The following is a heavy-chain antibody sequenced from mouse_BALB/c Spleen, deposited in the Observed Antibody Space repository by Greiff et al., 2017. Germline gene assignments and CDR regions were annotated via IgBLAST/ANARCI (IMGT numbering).Heavy chain of an antibody. CDR1: GYAFTNYL. D-gene: IGHD2-4*01. CDR3: ARRLRQRYYAMDD. J-gene: IGHJ4*01. Sequence: QVQLQQSGAELVRPGTSVKVSCKASGYAFTNYLIEWVKQRPGQGLEWIGVINPGSGGTNYNEKFKGKATLTADKSSSTAYMQLSSLTSDDSAVYFCARRLRQRYYAMDDWGEGTSVTVSS. CDR2: INPGSGGT. V-gene: IGHV1-54*01.